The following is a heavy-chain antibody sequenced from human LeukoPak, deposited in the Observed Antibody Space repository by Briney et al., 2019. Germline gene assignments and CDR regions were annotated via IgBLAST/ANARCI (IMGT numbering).Heavy chain of an antibody. J-gene: IGHJ4*02. CDR2: INHSGST. V-gene: IGHV4-34*01. Sequence: SETLSLTCAVYGGSFSGYYWSWIRQPPGKGLEWIGEINHSGSTNYNPSLKSRVTISVDTSKNQFSLKLSSVTAADTAVYYCAREGRHYFDYWGQGALVTVSS. CDR3: AREGRHYFDY. CDR1: GGSFSGYY.